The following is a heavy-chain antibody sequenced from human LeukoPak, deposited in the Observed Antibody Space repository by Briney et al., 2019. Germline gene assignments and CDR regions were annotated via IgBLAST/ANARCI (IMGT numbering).Heavy chain of an antibody. CDR1: GFTFSSYN. V-gene: IGHV3-21*01. CDR3: ARDLDFWSGYKDY. Sequence: PGGSLRLSCAASGFTFSSYNLNWVRQAPGKGLEWVSSMTSNSHIYYADSVKGRFTISRDNAKNSLYLQMNSLRAEDTAVYYCARDLDFWSGYKDYWGQGTLVTVSS. D-gene: IGHD3-3*01. CDR2: MTSNSHI. J-gene: IGHJ4*02.